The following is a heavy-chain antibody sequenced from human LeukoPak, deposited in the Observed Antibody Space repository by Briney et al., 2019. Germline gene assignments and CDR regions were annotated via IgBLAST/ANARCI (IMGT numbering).Heavy chain of an antibody. Sequence: PGGSLRLSCAASGFTFSSYGMHWVRQAPGKGLEWVAVISSDARDRHYVDSVKGRFTISRDNSKDTLYLEMNSLRAEDTAIYYCARDMSGQWTLDMWGQGTMVTASS. D-gene: IGHD1-1*01. CDR2: ISSDARDR. V-gene: IGHV3-30*03. CDR1: GFTFSSYG. CDR3: ARDMSGQWTLDM. J-gene: IGHJ3*02.